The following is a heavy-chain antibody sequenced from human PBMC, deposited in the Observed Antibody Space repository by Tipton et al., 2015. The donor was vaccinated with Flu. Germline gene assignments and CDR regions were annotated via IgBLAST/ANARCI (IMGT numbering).Heavy chain of an antibody. Sequence: LSCSVSGGSISSSSHYWSWIRQPAGKGLEWIGRIYISGRTEYNPSLKSRASISVDRAKNQFSLKLNSVTAADTAVYYCARDLGAFNWFDSWGRGTLVTVSS. V-gene: IGHV4-61*02. CDR3: ARDLGAFNWFDS. CDR1: GGSISSSSHY. J-gene: IGHJ5*01. CDR2: IYISGRT. D-gene: IGHD3-16*01.